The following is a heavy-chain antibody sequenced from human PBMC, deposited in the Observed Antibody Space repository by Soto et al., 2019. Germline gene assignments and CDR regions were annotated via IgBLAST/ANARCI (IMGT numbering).Heavy chain of an antibody. Sequence: SETLSLTCTASGGSISSYYWSWIRQPAGKXLEWIGRIYTSGSTNYNPSLKSRVTMSVDTSKNQFSLKLSSVTAADTAVYYCARAGYSGYEENYYYGMDVWGQGTTVTVSS. D-gene: IGHD5-12*01. CDR1: GGSISSYY. CDR2: IYTSGST. CDR3: ARAGYSGYEENYYYGMDV. J-gene: IGHJ6*02. V-gene: IGHV4-4*07.